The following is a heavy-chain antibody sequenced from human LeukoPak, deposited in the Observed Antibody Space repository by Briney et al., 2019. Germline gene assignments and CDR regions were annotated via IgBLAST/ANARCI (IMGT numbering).Heavy chain of an antibody. J-gene: IGHJ4*02. CDR2: ISGSGGST. CDR3: AKGHIAVAGTAHLDY. CDR1: GFTFSSYA. Sequence: PGGSLRLSCAASGFTFSSYAMSWVRQAPGKGLEWVSAISGSGGSTYYADSVKGRFTISRDNSKNTPYLQMNSLRAEDTAVYYCAKGHIAVAGTAHLDYWGQGTLVTVSS. D-gene: IGHD6-19*01. V-gene: IGHV3-23*01.